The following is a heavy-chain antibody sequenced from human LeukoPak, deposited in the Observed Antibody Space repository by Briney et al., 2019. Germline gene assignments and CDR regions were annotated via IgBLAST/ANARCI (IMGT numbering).Heavy chain of an antibody. J-gene: IGHJ6*02. Sequence: PSETLSLTCAVYGGSFSGYYWSWIRQPPGKGLEWIGEINHSGSTNYNPSLKSRVTISVDTSKNQFSLKLSSVTAADTAVYYCARLGAYSNSVRSGYYGMDVWGQGTTVTVSS. CDR2: INHSGST. CDR1: GGSFSGYY. V-gene: IGHV4-34*01. CDR3: ARLGAYSNSVRSGYYGMDV. D-gene: IGHD4-11*01.